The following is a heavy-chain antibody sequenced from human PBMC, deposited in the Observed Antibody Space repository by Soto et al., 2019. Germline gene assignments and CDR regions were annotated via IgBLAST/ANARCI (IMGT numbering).Heavy chain of an antibody. D-gene: IGHD2-15*01. Sequence: QVQLVESGGGVVQPGRSLRLSCAASGFTFSSYGMHWVRQAPGKGLEWVAVIWYDGSNKYYADSVKGRFTISRDNSKKTLYLQRNNLRAENTAVYYCASEYCSGGSCYYYGMDVRGQGTTVTVSS. CDR1: GFTFSSYG. V-gene: IGHV3-33*01. CDR2: IWYDGSNK. J-gene: IGHJ6*02. CDR3: ASEYCSGGSCYYYGMDV.